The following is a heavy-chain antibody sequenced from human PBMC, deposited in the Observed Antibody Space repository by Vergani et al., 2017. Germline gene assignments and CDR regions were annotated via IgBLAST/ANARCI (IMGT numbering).Heavy chain of an antibody. CDR3: ARGLRLVEWRQIYYDYCMDV. D-gene: IGHD3-3*01. CDR1: GGSISSYY. V-gene: IGHV4-59*01. J-gene: IGHJ6*03. CDR2: IYYSGST. Sequence: QVQLQESGPGLVKPSETLSLTCTVSGGSISSYYWSWIRQPPGKGLEWIGYIYYSGSTNYNPSLKSRVTISVDTSKNQYSLKLSSVTAADTAVYYYARGLRLVEWRQIYYDYCMDVWGKGTTVTVSS.